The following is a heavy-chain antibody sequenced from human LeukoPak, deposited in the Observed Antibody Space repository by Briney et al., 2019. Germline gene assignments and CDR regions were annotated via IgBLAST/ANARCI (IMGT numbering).Heavy chain of an antibody. CDR1: TFPFSTYW. CDR3: ARDPGFSSFDY. D-gene: IGHD3-3*02. V-gene: IGHV3-7*01. J-gene: IGHJ4*02. CDR2: INQDSSVK. Sequence: GGSLRLSCAASTFPFSTYWMTWVRQAPGKGPEFVANINQDSSVKNYVDSVKGRFTISRDNAKNSLYLQMNSLRADDTAVYYCARDPGFSSFDYWGQGTLVTVSS.